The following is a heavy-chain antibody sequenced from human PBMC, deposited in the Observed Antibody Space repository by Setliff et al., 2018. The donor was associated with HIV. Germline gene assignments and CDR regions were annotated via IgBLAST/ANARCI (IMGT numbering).Heavy chain of an antibody. CDR3: ARDAWVEFLEWTFYGMDV. CDR2: ISAYNGDT. Sequence: ASVKVSCQASGYTFTSYGISWVRQAPGQGLEWMGWISAYNGDTKYAQKVQGRVNLTTDTSSSTVYMELRSLRSDDTAVYYCARDAWVEFLEWTFYGMDVWGRGTTVTVSS. V-gene: IGHV1-18*01. CDR1: GYTFTSYG. D-gene: IGHD3-3*02. J-gene: IGHJ6*02.